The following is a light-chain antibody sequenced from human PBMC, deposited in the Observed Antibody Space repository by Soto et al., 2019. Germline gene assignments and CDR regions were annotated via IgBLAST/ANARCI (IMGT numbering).Light chain of an antibody. CDR3: QQYGSSPWT. CDR1: QSVSSSY. J-gene: IGKJ1*01. V-gene: IGKV3-20*01. CDR2: GAS. Sequence: IVLTQSPCTLSLSPGERATLSCRASQSVSSSYLAWYQQKPGQAPRLLIYGASSRATSIPDRFSGSGSGTDFTLTISRLEPEDFAVYYCQQYGSSPWTFGQGTKVDIK.